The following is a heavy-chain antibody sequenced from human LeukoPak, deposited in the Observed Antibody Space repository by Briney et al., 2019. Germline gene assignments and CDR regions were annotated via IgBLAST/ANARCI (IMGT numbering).Heavy chain of an antibody. Sequence: PGGSLRLSCAASVFTFSSYGMHWVRQAPAKGMEWVVFIRYDGGNKYYADSVKGRFTISRDNAKNTLYLQMNSLRAEDTAVYYCAKDRTIFGVVTRYYFDYWGQGTLVTVSS. CDR1: VFTFSSYG. CDR2: IRYDGGNK. V-gene: IGHV3-30*02. J-gene: IGHJ4*02. CDR3: AKDRTIFGVVTRYYFDY. D-gene: IGHD3-3*01.